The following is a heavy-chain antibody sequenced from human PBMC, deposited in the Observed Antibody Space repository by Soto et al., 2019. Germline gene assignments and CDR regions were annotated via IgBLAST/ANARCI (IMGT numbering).Heavy chain of an antibody. CDR2: ISYDGSNQ. J-gene: IGHJ6*02. D-gene: IGHD3-16*01. V-gene: IGHV3-30*18. CDR3: AQVVLTSWGMDV. Sequence: QVQLVESGGGVVQPGRSLRLSCAASGFTFSSYGMHWVRQAPGKGLEWVAAISYDGSNQYYADSVKGRFTISRDNSRDTLYLQMDSLRDEDTAVYYCAQVVLTSWGMDVWGQGTTVTVSS. CDR1: GFTFSSYG.